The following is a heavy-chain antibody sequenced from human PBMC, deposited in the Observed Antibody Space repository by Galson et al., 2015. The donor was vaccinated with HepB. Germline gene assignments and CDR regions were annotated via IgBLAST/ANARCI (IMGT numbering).Heavy chain of an antibody. CDR3: ARHRGGGGRAYYSFDL. J-gene: IGHJ2*01. CDR1: GFTFSSLA. D-gene: IGHD3-10*01. CDR2: ISNSGGTT. V-gene: IGHV3-23*01. Sequence: SLRLSCAASGFTFSSLAMSWVRQAPGKGLEWVSLISNSGGTTDYTDPVKGRFTISRDNSKNTLSLQMTSLRAEDTATYYCARHRGGGGRAYYSFDLWGRGTLVTVSS.